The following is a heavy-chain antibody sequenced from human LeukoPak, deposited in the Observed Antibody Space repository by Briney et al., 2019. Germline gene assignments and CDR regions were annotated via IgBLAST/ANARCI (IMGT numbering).Heavy chain of an antibody. Sequence: GGSLRLSCAASGFTFSSYEMNWVRQAPGKGLEWVSYISSSGSTIYYADSVKGRFTISRDNAKNSLYLQMNSLRAEDTAVYYCARGGGYDQYYYYYMDVWGKGTTVTISS. CDR2: ISSSGSTI. V-gene: IGHV3-48*03. CDR3: ARGGGYDQYYYYYMDV. CDR1: GFTFSSYE. J-gene: IGHJ6*03. D-gene: IGHD5-12*01.